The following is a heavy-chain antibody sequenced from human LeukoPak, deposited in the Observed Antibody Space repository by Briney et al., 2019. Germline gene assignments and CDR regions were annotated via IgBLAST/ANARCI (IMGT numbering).Heavy chain of an antibody. CDR1: GYTFTGYS. V-gene: IGHV1-2*02. CDR2: INPNSGGT. D-gene: IGHD5-12*01. Sequence: GASVKVSCKASGYTFTGYSMHWVRQAPGQGLEWMGWINPNSGGTNYSQKFQGRFTMTRDTFISTAYMELSRLRSDDTAVYYCARDIVATMNFDYWGQGTLVTVSS. J-gene: IGHJ4*02. CDR3: ARDIVATMNFDY.